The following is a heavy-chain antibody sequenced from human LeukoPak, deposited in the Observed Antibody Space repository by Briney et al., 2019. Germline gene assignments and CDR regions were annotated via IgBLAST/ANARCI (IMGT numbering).Heavy chain of an antibody. CDR2: INHSGGT. V-gene: IGHV4-34*01. Sequence: TSETLSLTCAVYGRSFSGYYWTWIRQPPGKGLEWIGEINHSGGTDHNPSLKSRVTMSVDTSKNQISLQLTSVTAAGTAVYYCASGRSGNQLLYVYWGQGTLVTVSS. J-gene: IGHJ4*02. CDR1: GRSFSGYY. CDR3: ASGRSGNQLLYVY. D-gene: IGHD2-2*02.